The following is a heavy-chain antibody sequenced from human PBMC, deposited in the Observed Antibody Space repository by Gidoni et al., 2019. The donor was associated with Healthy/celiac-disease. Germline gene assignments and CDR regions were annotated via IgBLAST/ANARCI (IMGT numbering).Heavy chain of an antibody. V-gene: IGHV3-48*02. CDR2: ITSRSTTR. CDR1: GFTFSSYS. D-gene: IGHD6-19*01. CDR3: AREASYSSGWYSTGAFDI. Sequence: EVQLVESGGGLVQPGGSLRLSCAASGFTFSSYSLNWVRQAPGKGLEWVSNITSRSTTRYYADSVKGRFTISRDNAKNSLYLQMNSLRDEDTAVYYCAREASYSSGWYSTGAFDIWGQGTMVTVSS. J-gene: IGHJ3*02.